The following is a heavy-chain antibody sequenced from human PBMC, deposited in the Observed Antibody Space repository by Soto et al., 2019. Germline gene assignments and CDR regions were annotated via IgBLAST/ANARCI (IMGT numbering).Heavy chain of an antibody. CDR1: GYSFTSLD. D-gene: IGHD1-26*01. J-gene: IGHJ4*02. Sequence: QVQLVQSGAEVREPGASVKVSCKASGYSFTSLDINWVRQTAGQGLEWMGWMQPSTGRTGYGQKFQGRVTMTRDTYINTAYMELTTLTSDDTAFYYCARGVSAGVDYWGQGTLVTVSS. V-gene: IGHV1-8*01. CDR2: MQPSTGRT. CDR3: ARGVSAGVDY.